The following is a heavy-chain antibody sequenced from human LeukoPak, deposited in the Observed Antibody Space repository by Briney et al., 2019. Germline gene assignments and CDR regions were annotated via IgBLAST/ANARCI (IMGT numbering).Heavy chain of an antibody. J-gene: IGHJ4*02. D-gene: IGHD2-2*01. CDR2: IYHSGST. CDR1: GGSISSSNW. CDR3: ATRDIVVVPAALGY. V-gene: IGHV4-4*02. Sequence: PSETLSLTCAVSGGSISSSNWWSWVRQPPGKGLEWIGEIYHSGSTNYNPSLKSRVTISVDKSKNQFSLKLSSVTAADTAVYYCATRDIVVVPAALGYWGQGTLVTVSS.